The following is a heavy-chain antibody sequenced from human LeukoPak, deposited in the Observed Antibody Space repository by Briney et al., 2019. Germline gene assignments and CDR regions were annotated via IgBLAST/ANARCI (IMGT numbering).Heavy chain of an antibody. J-gene: IGHJ4*02. CDR1: GGSVSSGSYY. D-gene: IGHD1-26*01. CDR2: IYNSGNT. Sequence: SETLSLTCTVSGGSVSSGSYYWSRIQQPPGKGLESLGYIYNSGNTNYHPSLKSRATISVDTPKNQFSLKLSSVTAADTAIYYCARHRVGRTFDFDYWGQGTRVTVSS. V-gene: IGHV4-61*01. CDR3: ARHRVGRTFDFDY.